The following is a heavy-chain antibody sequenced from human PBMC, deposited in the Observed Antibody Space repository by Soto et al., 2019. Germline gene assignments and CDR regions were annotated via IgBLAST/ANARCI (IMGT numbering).Heavy chain of an antibody. CDR3: AKNQGVELVPLATVDWFDP. V-gene: IGHV3-23*01. CDR2: ISGSGFKK. J-gene: IGHJ5*02. D-gene: IGHD1-26*01. Sequence: GGSMRLSCAASGFIFENFGMSWVRQAPGKGLEWISSISGSGFKKYYADSVKGRFTISRDNSKSTVYLELNNLSAEDTAVYHCAKNQGVELVPLATVDWFDPWGQGSVVTVSS. CDR1: GFIFENFG.